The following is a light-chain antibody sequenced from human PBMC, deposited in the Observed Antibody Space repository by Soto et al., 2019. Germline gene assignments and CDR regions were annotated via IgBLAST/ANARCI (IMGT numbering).Light chain of an antibody. V-gene: IGLV2-14*01. CDR1: NSDVGGYNY. CDR2: EVT. Sequence: QSALTQPASVSGSPGQSITISCTGTNSDVGGYNYVSWYQHHPGKAPQLMIYEVTNRPSGISNRFSGSKSGHTASLTISGLQAEDESEYYCSSYTNSGTWVFGGGTKLTVL. J-gene: IGLJ3*02. CDR3: SSYTNSGTWV.